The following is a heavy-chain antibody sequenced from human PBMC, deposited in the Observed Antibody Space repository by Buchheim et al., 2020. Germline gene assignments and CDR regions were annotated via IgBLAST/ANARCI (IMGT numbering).Heavy chain of an antibody. CDR1: GFTFSSYW. CDR3: ARVGGYCTNGVCYINHYYYGMDV. J-gene: IGHJ6*02. Sequence: EVQLVESGGGLVQPGGSLRLSCAASGFTFSSYWTSWVRQAPGKGLEWVANIKQDGSEKYYVDSVKGRFTISRDNAKNSLYLQMNSLRAEDTAVYYCARVGGYCTNGVCYINHYYYGMDVWGQGTT. D-gene: IGHD2-8*01. CDR2: IKQDGSEK. V-gene: IGHV3-7*01.